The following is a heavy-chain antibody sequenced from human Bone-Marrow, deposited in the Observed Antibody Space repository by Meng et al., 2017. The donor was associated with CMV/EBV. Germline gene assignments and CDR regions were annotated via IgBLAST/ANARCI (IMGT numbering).Heavy chain of an antibody. V-gene: IGHV3-21*04. D-gene: IGHD2-2*01. Sequence: GGSLRLSCAASGFTFSSYGMNWVRQAPGKGLEWVSSISSSSSYIYYADSVKGRFTISRDNVKNSLYLQMNSLRAEDTAVYYCARVRDIVVVSGAFDIWGQGTMVTVSS. CDR1: GFTFSSYG. CDR3: ARVRDIVVVSGAFDI. CDR2: ISSSSSYI. J-gene: IGHJ3*02.